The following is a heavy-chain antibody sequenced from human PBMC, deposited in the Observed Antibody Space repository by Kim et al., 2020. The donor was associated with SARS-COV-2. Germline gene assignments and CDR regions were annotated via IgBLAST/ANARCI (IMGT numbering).Heavy chain of an antibody. Sequence: SETLSLTCAVYGGSFSGYYWSWIRQPPGKGLEWIGEINHSGSTNYNPSLKSRVTISVDTSKNQFSLKLSSVTAADTAVYYCARVGRSARRAYYYYYMDVWGKGTTVTVSS. CDR2: INHSGST. J-gene: IGHJ6*03. CDR3: ARVGRSARRAYYYYYMDV. D-gene: IGHD1-26*01. CDR1: GGSFSGYY. V-gene: IGHV4-34*01.